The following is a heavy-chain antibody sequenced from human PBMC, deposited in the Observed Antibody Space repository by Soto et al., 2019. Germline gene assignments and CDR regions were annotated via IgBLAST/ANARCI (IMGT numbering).Heavy chain of an antibody. D-gene: IGHD1-26*01. CDR1: GFTFSSYA. V-gene: IGHV3-23*01. J-gene: IGHJ4*02. Sequence: EVQLLESGGGLVQPGGSLRLSCAASGFTFSSYAMSWVRQAPGKGLEWVSAISGSGGSTYYADSVKGRFTISRDNSKNTLYLQMNSLRAEDTAEYYCAKVLEVGELRSEVDYWGQGTLVTVSS. CDR2: ISGSGGST. CDR3: AKVLEVGELRSEVDY.